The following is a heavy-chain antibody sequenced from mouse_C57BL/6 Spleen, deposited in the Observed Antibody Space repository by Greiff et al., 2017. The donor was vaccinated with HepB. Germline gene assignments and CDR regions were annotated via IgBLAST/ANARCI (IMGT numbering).Heavy chain of an antibody. CDR2: IYPGSGST. V-gene: IGHV1-55*01. Sequence: QVQLQQPGAELVKPGASVKMSCKASGYTFTSYWITWVKQRPGQGLEWIGDIYPGSGSTNYNEKFKSKATLTVDTSSSTAYMQLSSLTSEDSAVYYCARWGFYYGSSYFDYWGQGTTLTVSS. J-gene: IGHJ2*01. CDR3: ARWGFYYGSSYFDY. D-gene: IGHD1-1*01. CDR1: GYTFTSYW.